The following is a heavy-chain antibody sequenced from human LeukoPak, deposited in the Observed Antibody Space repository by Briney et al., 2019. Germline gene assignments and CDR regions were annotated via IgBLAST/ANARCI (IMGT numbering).Heavy chain of an antibody. Sequence: PSETLSLTCAVYGGSFSGYYWSWIRQPPGKGLEWIGEINHSGSTNYNPSLKSRVTMSVDTSKNQFSLKLSSVTAADTAVYYCARELEPFYCSSTRCRNAPYYYYYMDVWGKGTTVTVSS. V-gene: IGHV4-34*01. J-gene: IGHJ6*03. CDR3: ARELEPFYCSSTRCRNAPYYYYYMDV. CDR2: INHSGST. CDR1: GGSFSGYY. D-gene: IGHD2-2*01.